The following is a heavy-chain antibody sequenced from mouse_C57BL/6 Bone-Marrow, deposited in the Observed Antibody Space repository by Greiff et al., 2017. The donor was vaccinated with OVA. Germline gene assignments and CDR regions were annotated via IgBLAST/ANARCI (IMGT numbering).Heavy chain of an antibody. CDR1: GFNFNDYY. J-gene: IGHJ3*01. CDR3: AIGGDWFAY. CDR2: IDPEDGET. V-gene: IGHV14-2*01. Sequence: VQLQQSGAELVKPGASVKLSCKASGFNFNDYYMHWVKQRTEQGLEWIGRIDPEDGETKYAPKFKGKATITADKSSNTAYLQLSSLTSEDTAVYYCAIGGDWFAYWGQGTLLTVSA.